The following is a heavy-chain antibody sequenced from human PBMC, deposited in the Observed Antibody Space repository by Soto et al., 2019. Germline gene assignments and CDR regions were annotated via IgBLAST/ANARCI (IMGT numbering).Heavy chain of an antibody. Sequence: GGSLRLSCAASGFTFSDYYMSWIRQAPGKGLEWVSYISSSSSYTNYADSVKGRLTISRDNSKNTLYLQMNSLRAEDTAVYYCAKDSSSGWLYYFDYWGQGTLVTVSS. J-gene: IGHJ4*02. D-gene: IGHD6-19*01. CDR1: GFTFSDYY. CDR2: ISSSSSYT. CDR3: AKDSSSGWLYYFDY. V-gene: IGHV3-11*05.